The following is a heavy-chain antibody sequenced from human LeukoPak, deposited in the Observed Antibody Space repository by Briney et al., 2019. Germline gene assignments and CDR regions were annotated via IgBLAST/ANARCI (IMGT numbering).Heavy chain of an antibody. J-gene: IGHJ6*03. CDR3: AKENFHKDLFSSGWYHYYYYMDV. CDR1: GFTFDDYG. Sequence: GGSLRLSCAASGFTFDDYGMTWVRQAPGKGLEWVSGINWNGGSTGYADSVKGRFTISRDNSKNTLYVQMNSLRAEDTAVYYCAKENFHKDLFSSGWYHYYYYMDVWGKGTTVTISS. D-gene: IGHD6-19*01. CDR2: INWNGGST. V-gene: IGHV3-20*04.